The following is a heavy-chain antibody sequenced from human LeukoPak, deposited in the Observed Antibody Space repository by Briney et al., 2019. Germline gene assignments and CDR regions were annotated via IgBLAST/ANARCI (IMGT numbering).Heavy chain of an antibody. CDR1: GYTFTSYY. V-gene: IGHV1-46*01. Sequence: GASVKVSCKASGYTFTSYYMHWVRQAPGQGLEWLGIINPSGGSTSYAQKFQGRVTMTRDTSTSTVYMELSSLRSEDTAVYYCARDSRRGKPFDYWGQGTLVTVSS. CDR3: ARDSRRGKPFDY. CDR2: INPSGGST. J-gene: IGHJ4*02.